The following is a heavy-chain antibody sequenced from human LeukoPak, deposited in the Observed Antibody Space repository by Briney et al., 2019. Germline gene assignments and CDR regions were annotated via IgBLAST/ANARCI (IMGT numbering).Heavy chain of an antibody. CDR1: GFTFSSYA. CDR3: ARARTNAFDI. Sequence: GGSLRLSCAASGFTFSSYAMNWVRQAPGKGLEWVSSITSSSTYIYYADSVKGRFTISRDNAKNSLFLQMNSLRAEDTAIYYCARARTNAFDIWGQGTMVTVSS. J-gene: IGHJ3*02. CDR2: ITSSSTYI. V-gene: IGHV3-21*01.